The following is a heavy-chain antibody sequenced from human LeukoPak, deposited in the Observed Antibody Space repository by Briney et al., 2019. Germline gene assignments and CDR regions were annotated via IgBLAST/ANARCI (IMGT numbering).Heavy chain of an antibody. CDR2: INPNSGGT. V-gene: IGHV1-2*02. CDR3: ARDLRVGGSYYYGMDV. J-gene: IGHJ6*02. Sequence: GASVKVSCKASGYTFTGYYMHWVRQAPGQGLEWMGWINPNSGGTNYAQKFQGRVTMTRDTSISTAYMELSRLRSDDTAVYYCARDLRVGGSYYYGMDVWGQGTTVTVSS. CDR1: GYTFTGYY. D-gene: IGHD2-15*01.